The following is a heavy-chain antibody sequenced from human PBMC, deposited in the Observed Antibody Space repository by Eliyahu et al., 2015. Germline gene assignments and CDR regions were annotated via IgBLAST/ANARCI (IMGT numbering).Heavy chain of an antibody. CDR1: GFTFSDYX. V-gene: IGHV3-48*04. Sequence: EVHLVESGGGLAQPGGSLRLSCVASGFTFSDYXMYWGRQAPGKGLQWVSYIRTGTTXSTMFYADSVKGRFTISRDNAKNSLFLQMNSLRAEDTAVYYCARDLYCTDGSCYPFDYWGQGALVTVSA. CDR2: IRTGTTXSTM. J-gene: IGHJ4*02. CDR3: ARDLYCTDGSCYPFDY. D-gene: IGHD2-15*01.